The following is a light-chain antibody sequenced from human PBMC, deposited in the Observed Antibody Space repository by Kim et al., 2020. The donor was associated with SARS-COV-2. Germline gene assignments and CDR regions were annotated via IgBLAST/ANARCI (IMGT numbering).Light chain of an antibody. CDR3: QQSYSTPYT. CDR1: RGISYY. J-gene: IGKJ2*01. V-gene: IGKV1-39*01. Sequence: DIQMTQSPSSLSASVGDRVTLTCRASRGISYYLSWYQQEPGKAPRLLIYAASSLQSGVPSRFSGSGSATDFTLTISSLQPEDFATYYCQQSYSTPYTFGQGTKLEIK. CDR2: AAS.